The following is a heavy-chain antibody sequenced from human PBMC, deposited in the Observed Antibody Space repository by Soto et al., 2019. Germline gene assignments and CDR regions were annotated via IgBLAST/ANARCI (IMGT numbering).Heavy chain of an antibody. Sequence: SXTLSLTCAISVYSVSSNSAAWNWISQSPSRGLEWLGRTYYRSKWYNDYAVSVKSRITINPDTSKNQFSLQLNSVTPEDTAVYYCERGWSLQTAFEPWGQGTLVAVS. CDR3: ERGWSLQTAFEP. D-gene: IGHD3-10*01. CDR1: VYSVSSNSAA. J-gene: IGHJ5*02. V-gene: IGHV6-1*01. CDR2: TYYRSKWYN.